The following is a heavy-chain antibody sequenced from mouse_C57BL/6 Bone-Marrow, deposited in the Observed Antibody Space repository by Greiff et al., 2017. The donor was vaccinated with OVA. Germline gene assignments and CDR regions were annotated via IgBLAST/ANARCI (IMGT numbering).Heavy chain of an antibody. Sequence: VQLQQSGPELVKPGASVKIPCKASGYTFTDYNMDWVKQSHGKSLEWIGDINPNNGGTIYNQKFKGKATLTVDKSSSTAYLELSSLTSEDTAAYYCARGDYYGSSDDAMDYWGQGTSVTVSS. CDR1: GYTFTDYN. V-gene: IGHV1-18*01. D-gene: IGHD1-1*01. CDR2: INPNNGGT. J-gene: IGHJ4*01. CDR3: ARGDYYGSSDDAMDY.